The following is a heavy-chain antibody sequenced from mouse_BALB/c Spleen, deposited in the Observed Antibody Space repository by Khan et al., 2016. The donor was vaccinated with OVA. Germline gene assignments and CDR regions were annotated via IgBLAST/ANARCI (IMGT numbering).Heavy chain of an antibody. V-gene: IGHV5-17*02. CDR2: ISGDSNTI. D-gene: IGHD1-1*01. CDR1: GFTFNSYG. Sequence: EVELVESGGGLVQPGGSRKLSCAASGFTFNSYGMHWVRQAPEKGLEWVAYISGDSNTIYYADTVKGRFTISRDNPKNTLFLQMTSLMSEDTAMYYCATSYFYGDYFDYWGPGNTLTVS. CDR3: ATSYFYGDYFDY. J-gene: IGHJ2*01.